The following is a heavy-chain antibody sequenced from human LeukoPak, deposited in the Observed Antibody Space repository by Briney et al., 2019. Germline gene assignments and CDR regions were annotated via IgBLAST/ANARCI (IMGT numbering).Heavy chain of an antibody. J-gene: IGHJ5*02. Sequence: PSETPSLTCAVYGGSFSGYYWSWIRQTAGKGLEWIGRMYSSGSDYNPSLKSRVTMSIDTSTNQLSLKLSSVTAADTAVYYCARDSGTTEEVKFDPWGQGTLVTVSS. CDR3: ARDSGTTEEVKFDP. CDR1: GGSFSGYY. CDR2: MYSSGS. D-gene: IGHD3-10*01. V-gene: IGHV4-4*07.